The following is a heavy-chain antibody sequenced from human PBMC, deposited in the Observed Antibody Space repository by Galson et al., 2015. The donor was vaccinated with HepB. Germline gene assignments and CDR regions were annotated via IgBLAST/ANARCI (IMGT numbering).Heavy chain of an antibody. Sequence: SVKVSCKASGYTFTGYYMHWVRQAPGQGLEWMGRINPNSGGTNYAQKFQGRVTMTRDTSISTAYMELSRLRSDDTVVYYCARSIYSSSWYDYWGQGTLVTVSS. D-gene: IGHD6-13*01. CDR3: ARSIYSSSWYDY. CDR2: INPNSGGT. V-gene: IGHV1-2*05. J-gene: IGHJ4*02. CDR1: GYTFTGYY.